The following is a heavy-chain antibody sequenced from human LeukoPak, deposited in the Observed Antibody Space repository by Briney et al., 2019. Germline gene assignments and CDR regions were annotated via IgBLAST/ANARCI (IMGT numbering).Heavy chain of an antibody. V-gene: IGHV4-59*01. D-gene: IGHD3-10*01. CDR3: ARGKFTYGSGKGGRAFDI. Sequence: SETLSLTCTVSGGSISSYYWSWIRQPPGEGLEWIGYIYYSGSTNYNPSLKSRVTISVDTSKNQFSLKLSSVTAADTAVYYCARGKFTYGSGKGGRAFDIWGQGTMVTVSS. J-gene: IGHJ3*02. CDR1: GGSISSYY. CDR2: IYYSGST.